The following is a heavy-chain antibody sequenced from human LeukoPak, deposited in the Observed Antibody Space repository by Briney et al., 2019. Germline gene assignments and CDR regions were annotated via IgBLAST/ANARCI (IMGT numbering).Heavy chain of an antibody. CDR3: ASIIGGGGLYYFDY. CDR2: IYYSGST. Sequence: KTSETLSLTCTVSGGSISSYYWSWIRQHPGKGLEWIGYIYYSGSTYYNPSLKSRVTISVDTSKNQFSLKPSSVTAADTAVYYCASIIGGGGLYYFDYWGQGTLVTVSS. J-gene: IGHJ4*02. V-gene: IGHV4-59*08. D-gene: IGHD1-20*01. CDR1: GGSISSYY.